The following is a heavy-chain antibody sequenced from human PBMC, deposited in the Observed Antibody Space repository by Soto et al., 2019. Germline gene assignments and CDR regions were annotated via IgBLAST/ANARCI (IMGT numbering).Heavy chain of an antibody. CDR2: IRSKAYGGTT. J-gene: IGHJ4*01. Sequence: GGSLRLSXTASGFTFGDYAMSWVRQAPGKGLEWVGFIRSKAYGGTTEYAASVKGRFTISRDDSKSIAYLQMNSLKTEDTAVYYCTTGYSSSWYSWYYFDYWGHGTLVTVSS. CDR1: GFTFGDYA. V-gene: IGHV3-49*04. CDR3: TTGYSSSWYSWYYFDY. D-gene: IGHD6-13*01.